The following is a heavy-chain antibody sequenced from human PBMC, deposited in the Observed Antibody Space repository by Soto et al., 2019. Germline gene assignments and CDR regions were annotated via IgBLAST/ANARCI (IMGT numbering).Heavy chain of an antibody. CDR2: IKQDGSEK. CDR1: GFTFSSYW. D-gene: IGHD3-10*01. Sequence: GGSLRLSCAASGFTFSSYWMSWVRQAPGKGLEWVANIKQDGSEKYYVDSVKGRFTISRDNAKNSLYLQMNSLRAGDTAVYYCARGPEYYGSGSYFWGTREYYFDYWGQGTLVTVSS. CDR3: ARGPEYYGSGSYFWGTREYYFDY. V-gene: IGHV3-7*01. J-gene: IGHJ4*02.